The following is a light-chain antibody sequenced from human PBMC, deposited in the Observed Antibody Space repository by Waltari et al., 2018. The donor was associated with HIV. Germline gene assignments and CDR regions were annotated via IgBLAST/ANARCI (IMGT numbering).Light chain of an antibody. J-gene: IGKJ2*01. CDR2: GAS. V-gene: IGKV3-15*01. CDR3: QQYNNWPLMYT. CDR1: QSVSSN. Sequence: EIVMTQSPATLSVSPGERATLSCRASQSVSSNLAWYQQKPGQAPRLLIYGASTSATGIPARFSGSGSETDFTLTVSSLQSEDSAVYYCQQYNNWPLMYTFGQGTKLDIK.